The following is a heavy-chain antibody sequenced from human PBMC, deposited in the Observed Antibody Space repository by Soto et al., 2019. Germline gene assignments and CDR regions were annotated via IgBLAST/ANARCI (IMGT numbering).Heavy chain of an antibody. D-gene: IGHD6-19*01. J-gene: IGHJ6*01. V-gene: IGHV3-23*01. CDR2: ISGSGGST. CDR3: AKAGYSSGWFMVFHADDGMRV. Sequence: LSSKKKSWVRQAPGKGLEWVSAISGSGGSTYYADSVKGRFTISRDNSKNTLYLQMNSLRAEDTAVYYCAKAGYSSGWFMVFHADDGMRVW. CDR1: LSSKK.